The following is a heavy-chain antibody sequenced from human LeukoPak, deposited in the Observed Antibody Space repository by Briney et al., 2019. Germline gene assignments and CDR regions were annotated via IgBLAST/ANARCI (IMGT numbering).Heavy chain of an antibody. CDR2: IIPIFGTA. CDR1: GGTFSSYA. D-gene: IGHD2-2*01. J-gene: IGHJ6*04. V-gene: IGHV1-69*06. CDR3: AGRYCSSTSCYPYYYGMDV. Sequence: SVKASCKASGGTFSSYAISWVRQAPGQGLEWMGGIIPIFGTANYAQKFQGRVTITADKSTSTAYMELSSLRSEDTAVYYCAGRYCSSTSCYPYYYGMDVWGKGTTVTVSS.